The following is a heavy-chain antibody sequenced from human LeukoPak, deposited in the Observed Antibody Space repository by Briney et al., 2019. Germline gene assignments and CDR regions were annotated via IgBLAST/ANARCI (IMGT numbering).Heavy chain of an antibody. CDR1: GYSFTSYW. CDR3: ARQIDFSTSSEVY. V-gene: IGHV5-51*01. D-gene: IGHD6-6*01. Sequence: GESLKISCKGSGYSFTSYWIGWVRQPPGKGLEWMGIIYPGDSDTRYSPSFQGLVTISADKSINTAYLQWTSLKASDTAMYYCARQIDFSTSSEVYWGQGTLVTVSS. J-gene: IGHJ4*02. CDR2: IYPGDSDT.